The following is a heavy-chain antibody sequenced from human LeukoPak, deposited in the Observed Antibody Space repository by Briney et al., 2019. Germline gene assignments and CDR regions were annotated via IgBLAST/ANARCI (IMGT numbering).Heavy chain of an antibody. D-gene: IGHD6-13*01. CDR3: ARCYSSSWASYYYYYYMDV. Sequence: SQTLSLTCAISGDSVSSNSAGWSWIRQSPSRGLEWLGRTHYRSKWLYDYAPSLKGRITVNPDTSKNQFSLQLNSVTPEDTAVYYCARCYSSSWASYYYYYYMDVWGKGTTVTVSS. J-gene: IGHJ6*03. CDR1: GDSVSSNSAG. V-gene: IGHV6-1*01. CDR2: THYRSKWLY.